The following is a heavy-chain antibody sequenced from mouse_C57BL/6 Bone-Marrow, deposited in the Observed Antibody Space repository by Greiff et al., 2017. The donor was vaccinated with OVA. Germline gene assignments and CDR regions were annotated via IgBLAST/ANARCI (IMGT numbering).Heavy chain of an antibody. Sequence: EVKVVESGEGLVKPGGSLKLSCAASGFTFSSYAMSWVRQTPEKRLEWVAYISSGGDYIYYADTVKGRVTISSDNARNTLYLQMSILKSEDTAMYYCTRDGLRLRLPFWGQETLVTVSA. CDR2: ISSGGDYI. CDR1: GFTFSSYA. CDR3: TRDGLRLRLPF. V-gene: IGHV5-9-1*02. D-gene: IGHD3-2*02. J-gene: IGHJ3*01.